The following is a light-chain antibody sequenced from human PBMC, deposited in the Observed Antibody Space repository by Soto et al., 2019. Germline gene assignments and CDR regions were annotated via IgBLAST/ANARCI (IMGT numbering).Light chain of an antibody. J-gene: IGLJ2*01. CDR3: CSWSATSTL. CDR1: SSDVGSYNL. V-gene: IGLV2-23*01. CDR2: EDN. Sequence: QSALTQPASVSGSPGQSITISCTGTSSDVGSYNLVSWYQHHPGKAPKFIIYEDNKRPSGVPDRFSASKSGNTASLTISGLQSGDEAHYYCCSWSATSTLFGGGTKVTVL.